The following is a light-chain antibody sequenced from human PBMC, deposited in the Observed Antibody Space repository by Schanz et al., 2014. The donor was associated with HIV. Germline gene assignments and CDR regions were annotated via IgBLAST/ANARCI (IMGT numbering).Light chain of an antibody. V-gene: IGLV1-44*01. CDR2: SNN. Sequence: QSVLTQPPSTSGTPGQRVAISCSGSSSNIGTYNVNWYQQLPGTAPKLLFYSNNQRPSGVPDRISGSKSGTSASLAISGLQSEDEADYYCAAWDASLNGVVFGGGTKLTVL. CDR1: SSNIGTYN. CDR3: AAWDASLNGVV. J-gene: IGLJ2*01.